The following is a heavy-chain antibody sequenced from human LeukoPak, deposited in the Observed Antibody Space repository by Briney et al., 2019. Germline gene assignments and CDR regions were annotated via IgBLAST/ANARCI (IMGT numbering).Heavy chain of an antibody. CDR3: ARDVAYCSGGSCYYYGMDV. CDR1: GGSISSYY. V-gene: IGHV4-59*01. Sequence: PSETLSLTCTVSGGSISSYYWSWIRQPPGKGLEWIGYIYYSGSTNYNPSLKSRVTISVDTSKNQFSLKLSSVTAADTAVYYCARDVAYCSGGSCYYYGMDVWGQGTTVTVSS. J-gene: IGHJ6*02. D-gene: IGHD2-15*01. CDR2: IYYSGST.